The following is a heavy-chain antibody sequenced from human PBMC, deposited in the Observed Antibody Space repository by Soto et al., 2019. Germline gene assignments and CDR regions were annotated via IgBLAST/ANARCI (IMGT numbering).Heavy chain of an antibody. V-gene: IGHV4-4*02. CDR2: IYDSGST. Sequence: TSETLSLTCAVSSGSISSSNWWSWVRQPPGKGLEWMGEIYDSGSTNYNPSLKSRVTISVDKSKNQFSLKLSSVTAADTAVYYCARGGITETTKVFDIWGQGTMVTVSS. CDR3: ARGGITETTKVFDI. J-gene: IGHJ3*02. D-gene: IGHD1-7*01. CDR1: SGSISSSNW.